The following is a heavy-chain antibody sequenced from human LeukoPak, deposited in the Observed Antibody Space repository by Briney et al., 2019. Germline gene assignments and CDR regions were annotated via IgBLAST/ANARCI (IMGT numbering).Heavy chain of an antibody. J-gene: IGHJ3*02. D-gene: IGHD3-10*02. CDR1: GFDFSIHA. Sequence: GGSLRLSCEASGFDFSIHAMSWVRQAPGKGLKWVSTIGSADKTYYADSVKGRFTISRDDSKNTLYLQMSSLRVEDTALYFCAKDYVNRNGVYDPFDMWGQGTRVTVSS. CDR3: AKDYVNRNGVYDPFDM. V-gene: IGHV3-23*01. CDR2: IGSADKT.